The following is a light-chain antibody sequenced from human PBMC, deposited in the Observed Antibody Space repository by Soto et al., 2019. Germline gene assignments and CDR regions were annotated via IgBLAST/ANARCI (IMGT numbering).Light chain of an antibody. CDR2: GGS. CDR1: QSVSNIY. CDR3: QQFGGSPSYT. J-gene: IGKJ2*01. Sequence: EIVLTQSPGTLSLSPGERATLSCRASQSVSNIYLAWYHQKPGQAPRLLIHGGSNRATGTSDRFTGGGSGKDSTLTISRLEPEDYGVYYCQQFGGSPSYTFGQGTKVDIK. V-gene: IGKV3-20*01.